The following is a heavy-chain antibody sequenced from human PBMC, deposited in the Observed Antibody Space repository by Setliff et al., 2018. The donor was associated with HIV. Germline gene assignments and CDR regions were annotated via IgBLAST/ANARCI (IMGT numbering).Heavy chain of an antibody. CDR1: GQSISGYY. CDR3: ARSLWFGDIQH. Sequence: SETLSLTCAVYGQSISGYYWSWIRQTPGKGLEWIGEINHGGDTNYNPSLKSRVTISVDTSKNQFSLKLISVTAADTAVYYCARSLWFGDIQHWGQGTLVTVSS. J-gene: IGHJ1*01. D-gene: IGHD2-21*01. CDR2: INHGGDT. V-gene: IGHV4-34*01.